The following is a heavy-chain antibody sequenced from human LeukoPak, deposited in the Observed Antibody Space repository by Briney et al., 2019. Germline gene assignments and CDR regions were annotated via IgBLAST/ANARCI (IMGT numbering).Heavy chain of an antibody. CDR2: IYSGGST. V-gene: IGHV3-66*01. Sequence: GGSLRLSCAASGFTVSSNYMSWVRQAPGKGLEWVSVIYSGGSTYYADSVKGRFTISRDNSKNTLYLQMNSLRAEDTAVYYCARTLRYSSSWYEDYWGQGTLVTVSS. CDR1: GFTVSSNY. CDR3: ARTLRYSSSWYEDY. J-gene: IGHJ4*02. D-gene: IGHD6-13*01.